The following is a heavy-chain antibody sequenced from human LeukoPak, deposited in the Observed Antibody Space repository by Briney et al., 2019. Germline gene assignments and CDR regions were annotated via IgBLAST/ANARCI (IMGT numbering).Heavy chain of an antibody. V-gene: IGHV4-34*01. J-gene: IGHJ3*02. D-gene: IGHD3-22*01. CDR2: INHSGST. Sequence: SETLSLTCAVYGGSFSGYYWSWIRQPPGKGLEWIGEINHSGSTNYNPSLKSRVTISVDTSKNQFSLKLSSVTAADTAVYYCARDEYYDSSGYLNAFDIWGQGTMVTVSS. CDR3: ARDEYYDSSGYLNAFDI. CDR1: GGSFSGYY.